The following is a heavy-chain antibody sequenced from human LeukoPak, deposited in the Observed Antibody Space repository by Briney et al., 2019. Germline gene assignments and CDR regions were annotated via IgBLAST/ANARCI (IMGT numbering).Heavy chain of an antibody. CDR3: ARLPMVRGVHFDY. CDR2: IYHSGST. Sequence: SETLSLTCTVSGYSISSGYYWGWIRQPPGKGVGWIGSIYHSGSTYYNPSLKSRVTISVDTSKNQFSLKLSSVTAADTAVYYCARLPMVRGVHFDYWGQGTLVTVSS. V-gene: IGHV4-38-2*02. D-gene: IGHD3-10*01. J-gene: IGHJ4*02. CDR1: GYSISSGYY.